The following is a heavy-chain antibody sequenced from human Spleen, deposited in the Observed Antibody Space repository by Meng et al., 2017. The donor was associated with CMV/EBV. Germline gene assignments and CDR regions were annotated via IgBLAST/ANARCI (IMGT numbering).Heavy chain of an antibody. Sequence: GGSLRLSCAASGFTFSSYAMSWVRQTPGEGLEWVSGFSGNSGFIAYADSVKGRFTISRDNAKKTLSLQMNSLRPEDTALYYCAKGGGERVTFDAMDVWGQGTTVTVSS. CDR2: FSGNSGFI. CDR1: GFTFSSYA. J-gene: IGHJ6*02. D-gene: IGHD2-21*02. V-gene: IGHV3-9*01. CDR3: AKGGGERVTFDAMDV.